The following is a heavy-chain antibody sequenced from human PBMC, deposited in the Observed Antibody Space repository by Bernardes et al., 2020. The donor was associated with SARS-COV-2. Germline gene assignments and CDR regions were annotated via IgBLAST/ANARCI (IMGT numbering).Heavy chain of an antibody. J-gene: IGHJ4*02. Sequence: GGSLRRSCAASGFTFSSYWMHWVRQAPGKGRGWVSGINSDGSTTRYADSVKGRFTISRDNAKNTLYLQLNSLRAEDTAVYYCARGHGSGWRGDYWGQGTLVTVSS. CDR1: GFTFSSYW. D-gene: IGHD6-19*01. V-gene: IGHV3-74*01. CDR3: ARGHGSGWRGDY. CDR2: INSDGSTT.